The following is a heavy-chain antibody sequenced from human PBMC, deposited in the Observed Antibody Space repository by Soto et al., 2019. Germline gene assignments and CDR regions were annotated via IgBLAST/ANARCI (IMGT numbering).Heavy chain of an antibody. CDR3: ARGGGNSALTTTFDY. V-gene: IGHV1-69*13. CDR1: GGVFSSFA. J-gene: IGHJ4*02. CDR2: IIPVFGTA. D-gene: IGHD4-17*01. Sequence: SVKVSCKSSGGVFSSFAISWVRQAPGQGLEWMGGIIPVFGTANYAQNFQGRVTITADESTNTAYMELSSLKSEDTAVYYCARGGGNSALTTTFDYWGQGTLVTVP.